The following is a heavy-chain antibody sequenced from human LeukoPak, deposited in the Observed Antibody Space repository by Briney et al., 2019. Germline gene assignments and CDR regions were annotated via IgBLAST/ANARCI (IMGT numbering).Heavy chain of an antibody. Sequence: GGSLRLSCAASGFTFSSYWMHWVRQAPGKGLVWVSRINSDGSSTSYADSVKGRFTISRDNAKNTLYLQMNSLRAEDTAVYYCARGYSSGWYSGSWFDPWGQGTLVTVSP. V-gene: IGHV3-74*01. J-gene: IGHJ5*02. CDR1: GFTFSSYW. D-gene: IGHD6-19*01. CDR2: INSDGSST. CDR3: ARGYSSGWYSGSWFDP.